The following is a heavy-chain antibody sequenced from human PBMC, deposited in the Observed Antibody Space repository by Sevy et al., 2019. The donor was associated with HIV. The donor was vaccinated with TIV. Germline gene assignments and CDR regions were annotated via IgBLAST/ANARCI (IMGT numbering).Heavy chain of an antibody. D-gene: IGHD6-19*01. Sequence: SETLSLTCTVSGASISSTDYYWGWIRQSPGKGLEWIASIRHGGYTFYNPSLKSRVSISADTSKNQLSLKLRFVSAAETSIYYCVGPKLTYSSGWHYFDYWGQGTVVTVSS. CDR3: VGPKLTYSSGWHYFDY. CDR2: IRHGGYT. J-gene: IGHJ4*02. V-gene: IGHV4-39*01. CDR1: GASISSTDYY.